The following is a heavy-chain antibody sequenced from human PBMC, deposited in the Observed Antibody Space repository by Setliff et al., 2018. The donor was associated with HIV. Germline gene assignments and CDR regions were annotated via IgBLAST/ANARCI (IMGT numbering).Heavy chain of an antibody. CDR3: ARIPNHSSGFDY. V-gene: IGHV1-2*02. D-gene: IGHD3-22*01. CDR2: INPNSGGT. CDR1: GYTFTSYG. J-gene: IGHJ4*02. Sequence: GASVKVFCKASGYTFTSYGISWMRRATGQGLEWMGWINPNSGGTNYAQKFQGRVTMTRDTSISTAYMELSRLRSDDTAVYYCARIPNHSSGFDYWGQGTPVTVSS.